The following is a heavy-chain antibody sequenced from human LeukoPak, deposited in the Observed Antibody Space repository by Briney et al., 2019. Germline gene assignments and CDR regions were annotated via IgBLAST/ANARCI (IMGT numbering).Heavy chain of an antibody. CDR1: GFTFTSYW. V-gene: IGHV3-7*01. J-gene: IGHJ4*02. D-gene: IGHD6-13*01. CDR2: IKQDGSES. Sequence: GGSLRLSCAASGFTFTSYWMSWVRQAPGKGLEWVANIKQDGSESYYVDSVKGRFTISRDNAKNSLYLQMNSLRAEDTAVYYCARWGLSVAAAGSVWGQGTLVTVSS. CDR3: ARWGLSVAAAGSV.